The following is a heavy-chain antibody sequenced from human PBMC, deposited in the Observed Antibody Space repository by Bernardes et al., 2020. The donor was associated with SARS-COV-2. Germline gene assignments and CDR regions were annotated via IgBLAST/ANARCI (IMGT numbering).Heavy chain of an antibody. CDR3: ARRRYGDFGVDV. D-gene: IGHD4-17*01. V-gene: IGHV5-51*01. Sequence: GESLKISCKGSDYTFTNYWIGWVRQMPGKGLEWMGIIYPGDSDTKYSPSFQGRVTISADKSVNTAYLQWSSLKALDTAIYYCARRRYGDFGVDVWGQGTTVTVSS. CDR2: IYPGDSDT. CDR1: DYTFTNYW. J-gene: IGHJ6*02.